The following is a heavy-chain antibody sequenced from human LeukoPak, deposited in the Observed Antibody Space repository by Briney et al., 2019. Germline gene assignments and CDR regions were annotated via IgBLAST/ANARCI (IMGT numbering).Heavy chain of an antibody. J-gene: IGHJ4*02. D-gene: IGHD5-24*01. V-gene: IGHV3-23*01. CDR2: ISGSGGST. CDR1: GFTFSSYA. CDR3: ARDGEMAIALGY. Sequence: PGGSLTLFCAASGFTFSSYAVSWVRQAPGKGLEWVSAISGSGGSTYYADSVKGRFTISRDNSKNTLYLQMNSLRAEDTAVYYCARDGEMAIALGYLGQGTMVTVSS.